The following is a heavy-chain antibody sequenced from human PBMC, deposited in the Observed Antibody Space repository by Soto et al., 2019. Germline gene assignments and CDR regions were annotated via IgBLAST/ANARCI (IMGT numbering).Heavy chain of an antibody. CDR3: ARGGTHRYYDILTGYDY. V-gene: IGHV1-18*01. J-gene: IGHJ4*02. Sequence: ASVKVSCKASGYTFTSYGISWVRRAPGQGLEWMGWISAYNGNTNYAQKLQGRVTMTTDTSTSTAYMELRSLRSDDTAVYYCARGGTHRYYDILTGYDYWGQGTLVTVSS. CDR1: GYTFTSYG. CDR2: ISAYNGNT. D-gene: IGHD3-9*01.